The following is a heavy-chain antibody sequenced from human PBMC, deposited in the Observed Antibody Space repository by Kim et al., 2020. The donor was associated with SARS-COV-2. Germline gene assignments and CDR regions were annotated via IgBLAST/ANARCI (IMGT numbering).Heavy chain of an antibody. Sequence: SETLSLTCTVSGGSISNNNYYWGWIRQPPGKGLEWIGSIYYSGTTYYNASLKSRVTISVDTSKNQFSLRLSSLTAADTAVYYCARIGIAVAIDYWGRGTLVTVSS. CDR3: ARIGIAVAIDY. CDR2: IYYSGTT. CDR1: GGSISNNNYY. V-gene: IGHV4-39*01. J-gene: IGHJ4*02. D-gene: IGHD6-19*01.